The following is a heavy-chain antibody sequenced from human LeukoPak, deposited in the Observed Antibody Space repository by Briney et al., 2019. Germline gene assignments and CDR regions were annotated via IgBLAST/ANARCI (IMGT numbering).Heavy chain of an antibody. V-gene: IGHV3-33*01. CDR3: AGDRATSYFDY. J-gene: IGHJ4*02. D-gene: IGHD1-26*01. Sequence: GRALRLSCAASGFTFSSHGMHWVRQAPGKGLEWVAFIWYDGSNKYYTDSVKGRFTISRDNSKNTLYLQMNSLRAEDTAVYYCAGDRATSYFDYWGQGALVTISS. CDR2: IWYDGSNK. CDR1: GFTFSSHG.